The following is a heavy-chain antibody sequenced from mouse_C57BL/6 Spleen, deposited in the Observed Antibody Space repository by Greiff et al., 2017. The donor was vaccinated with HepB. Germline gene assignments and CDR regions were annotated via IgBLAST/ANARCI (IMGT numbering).Heavy chain of an antibody. Sequence: VQLQQSGPELVKPGASVKISCKASGYTFTDYYMNWVKQSHGKSLEWIGDINPNNGGTSYNQKFKGKATLTVDKSSSTAYMELRSLTSEDSAVYYCAREGYYGSSSWGQGTTLTVSS. J-gene: IGHJ2*01. CDR1: GYTFTDYY. CDR3: AREGYYGSSS. CDR2: INPNNGGT. V-gene: IGHV1-26*01. D-gene: IGHD1-1*01.